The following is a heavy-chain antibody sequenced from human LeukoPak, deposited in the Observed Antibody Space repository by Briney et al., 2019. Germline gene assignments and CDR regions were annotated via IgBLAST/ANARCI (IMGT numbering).Heavy chain of an antibody. V-gene: IGHV4-39*01. CDR2: IYYSGST. J-gene: IGHJ4*02. D-gene: IGHD6-19*01. Sequence: SETLSLTCTVSGGSISNSHYYWGWIRQPPGKGLEWIGSIYYSGSTSSNPSLKSRVTISVDTSKNQFSLKLSSVTAADTAVYYCATLDSSGRDHWGQGTLVTVSS. CDR3: ATLDSSGRDH. CDR1: GGSISNSHYY.